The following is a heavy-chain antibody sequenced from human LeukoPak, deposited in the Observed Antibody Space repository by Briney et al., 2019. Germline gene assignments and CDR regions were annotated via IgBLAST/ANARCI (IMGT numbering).Heavy chain of an antibody. CDR2: ISGDGGST. Sequence: GGSLRLSCAASGFTFSSYAMSWVRQAPGKGLEWVSLISGDGGSTYYADSVKGRFTISRDNSKNSLYLQMNSLRTEDTALYYCAKDKRYSGYDPFDYWGQGTLVTVSS. D-gene: IGHD5-12*01. CDR3: AKDKRYSGYDPFDY. V-gene: IGHV3-43*02. J-gene: IGHJ4*02. CDR1: GFTFSSYA.